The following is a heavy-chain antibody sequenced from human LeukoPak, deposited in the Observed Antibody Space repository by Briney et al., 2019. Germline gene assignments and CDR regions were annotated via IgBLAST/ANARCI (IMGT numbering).Heavy chain of an antibody. CDR1: GFTFRSYG. CDR3: AKGERGLLWFGELFYYFEY. Sequence: GGTLRLSCAASGFTFRSYGMSWVRQAPGKGLEWVSGISGSGGSTYYADSVKGRFNISRDNSKNTLYLQMNSLRAEDTAVYYCAKGERGLLWFGELFYYFEYWGQGILVTVSS. CDR2: ISGSGGST. D-gene: IGHD3-10*01. V-gene: IGHV3-23*01. J-gene: IGHJ4*02.